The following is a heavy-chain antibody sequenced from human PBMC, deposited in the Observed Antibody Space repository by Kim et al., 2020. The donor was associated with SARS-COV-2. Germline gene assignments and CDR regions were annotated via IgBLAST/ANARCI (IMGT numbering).Heavy chain of an antibody. CDR3: ARVVAAAGTSDYYYYGMDV. Sequence: GGSLRLSCAASGFTFSSYSMNWVRQAPGKGLEWVSSISSSSSYIYYADSVKGRFTISRDNAKNSLYLQMNSLRAEDTAVYYCARVVAAAGTSDYYYYGMDVWGQGTTVTVSS. V-gene: IGHV3-21*01. D-gene: IGHD6-13*01. CDR1: GFTFSSYS. J-gene: IGHJ6*02. CDR2: ISSSSSYI.